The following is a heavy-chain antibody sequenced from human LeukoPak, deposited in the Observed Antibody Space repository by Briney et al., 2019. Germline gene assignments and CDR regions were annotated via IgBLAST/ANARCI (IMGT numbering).Heavy chain of an antibody. V-gene: IGHV3-66*02. J-gene: IGHJ4*02. CDR1: GFTVSSNY. CDR2: IYSGGST. CDR3: ASVNLGYYFDY. Sequence: GGSLRLSCAASGFTVSSNYMSWVRQAPGKGLEWVSVIYSGGSTCYADSVKGRFTISRDNSKNTLYLQMNSLRAEDTAVYYCASVNLGYYFDYWGQGTLVTVSS.